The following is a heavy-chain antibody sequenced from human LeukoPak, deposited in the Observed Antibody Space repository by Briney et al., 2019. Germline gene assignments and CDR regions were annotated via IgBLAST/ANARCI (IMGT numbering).Heavy chain of an antibody. CDR2: INPNSGGT. CDR1: GYTFTGYY. D-gene: IGHD5-12*01. CDR3: ARGSSGYPGDGMDV. V-gene: IGHV1-2*02. Sequence: ASVKVSCKASGYTFTGYYRHWVRQAPGQGLEWMGWINPNSGGTNYAQKFQGRVTMTRDTSISTAYMELSRLRSDDTAVYYCARGSSGYPGDGMDVWGQGTTVTVSS. J-gene: IGHJ6*02.